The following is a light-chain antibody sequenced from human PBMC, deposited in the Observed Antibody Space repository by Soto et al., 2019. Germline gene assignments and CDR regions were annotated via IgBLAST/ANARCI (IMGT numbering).Light chain of an antibody. J-gene: IGLJ3*02. Sequence: QSVLTQPPSVSAAPGQKVAISCSGSTSNIGNNYVSWYQQLPEKAPKLLIYDTDKRPSGIPDRFSGSKSGTSATLGITGLQTVDEAEYCCAAWDSGLSAVVFGGGTKLTVL. CDR2: DTD. CDR3: AAWDSGLSAVV. V-gene: IGLV1-51*01. CDR1: TSNIGNNY.